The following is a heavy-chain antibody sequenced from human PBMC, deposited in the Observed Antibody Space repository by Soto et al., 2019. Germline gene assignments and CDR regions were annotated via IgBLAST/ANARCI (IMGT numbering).Heavy chain of an antibody. CDR1: GDTFSSYA. J-gene: IGHJ6*02. Sequence: SVKVSCKASGDTFSSYAISWVRQAPGQGLEWMGGIIPIFGTANYAQKFQGRVTITADESTSTAYMELSSLRSEDTAVYYCARDGSGYRSRASPMDVWGQGTAVTVSS. D-gene: IGHD3-22*01. CDR3: ARDGSGYRSRASPMDV. CDR2: IIPIFGTA. V-gene: IGHV1-69*13.